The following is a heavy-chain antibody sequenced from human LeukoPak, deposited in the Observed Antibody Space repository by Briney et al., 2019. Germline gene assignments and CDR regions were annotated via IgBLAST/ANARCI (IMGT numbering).Heavy chain of an antibody. CDR3: GVNSDY. CDR2: IYSGGIT. J-gene: IGHJ4*02. V-gene: IGHV3-53*01. D-gene: IGHD4-23*01. CDR1: GFTVSSNY. Sequence: QPGGFLRLSCAASGFTVSSNYMSWVRPAPGKGLEWVSVIYSGGITYYADSVKGRFTISRDNSKNTMYLQMNSLRAEDTAVYYCGVNSDYWGQGTLVTVSS.